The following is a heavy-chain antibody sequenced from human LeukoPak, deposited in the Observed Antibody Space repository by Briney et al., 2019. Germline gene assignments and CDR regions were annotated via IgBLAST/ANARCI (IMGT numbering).Heavy chain of an antibody. CDR1: GGSISSGDYF. J-gene: IGHJ3*02. CDR3: ARWPTDDILTQSNGFDI. D-gene: IGHD3-9*01. CDR2: MYHSWNS. V-gene: IGHV4-30-2*01. Sequence: SQTLSLTCTVSGGSISSGDYFWSWIRQPPGKGLEWIGYMYHSWNSHYNPSLKSRVTISVDRSKNQFSLKLSSVTAADTAVYYCARWPTDDILTQSNGFDIWGQGTMVTVSS.